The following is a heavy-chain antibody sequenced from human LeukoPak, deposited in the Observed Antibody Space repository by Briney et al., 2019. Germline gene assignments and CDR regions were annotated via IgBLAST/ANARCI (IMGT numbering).Heavy chain of an antibody. Sequence: GESLKISCKGSGYTFTSYWIGWVRQMPGKGLEWMGIIYPADSETRYSPSFQGQVTISADKSISTAYLQWISLKASDTAMYYCTRKHDYGDFPFDYWGQGTLVTVSS. V-gene: IGHV5-51*01. CDR3: TRKHDYGDFPFDY. CDR1: GYTFTSYW. CDR2: IYPADSET. J-gene: IGHJ4*02. D-gene: IGHD4-17*01.